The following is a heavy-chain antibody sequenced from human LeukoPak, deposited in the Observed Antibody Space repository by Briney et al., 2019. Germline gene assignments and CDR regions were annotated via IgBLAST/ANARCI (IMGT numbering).Heavy chain of an antibody. V-gene: IGHV3-21*01. D-gene: IGHD6-6*01. Sequence: GGSLRLSCAASGFTFSAFSMNWVRQAPGKGLEWVSSISSFSSYTYYADSVKGRFTISRDNAKNSLYLQMNSLRTDDTALYYCAGGGEAARSLAYWGQGALVTVSS. CDR1: GFTFSAFS. CDR2: ISSFSSYT. CDR3: AGGGEAARSLAY. J-gene: IGHJ4*02.